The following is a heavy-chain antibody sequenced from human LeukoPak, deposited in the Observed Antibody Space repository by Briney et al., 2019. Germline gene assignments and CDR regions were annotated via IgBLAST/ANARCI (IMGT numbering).Heavy chain of an antibody. CDR2: ISSSGSTI. V-gene: IGHV3-11*01. D-gene: IGHD3-22*01. CDR1: GFTFSDYY. J-gene: IGHJ3*02. CDR3: ARNYDSSGRDAFDI. Sequence: GGSLRLSCAASGFTFSDYYMSWIRQAPGKGLEWVSYISSSGSTIYYADSVKGRFTISRDNAKNSLYLQMNSLRAEDTAVYYCARNYDSSGRDAFDIWGQGTMVTVSS.